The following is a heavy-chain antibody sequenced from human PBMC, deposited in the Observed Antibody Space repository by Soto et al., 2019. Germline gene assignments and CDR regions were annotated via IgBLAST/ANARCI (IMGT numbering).Heavy chain of an antibody. V-gene: IGHV1-46*01. CDR3: ARDGNDYGDYNPPYNWFDP. D-gene: IGHD4-17*01. CDR2: INAFGGST. J-gene: IGHJ5*02. Sequence: ASVKVSCKASGYSFTSYYMHWVRQAPGQGLEWMGIINAFGGSTTYAQKFQDRVTMTRDTSTSTAYMELSSLRSDDTAVYYCARDGNDYGDYNPPYNWFDPWGQGTLVTVSS. CDR1: GYSFTSYY.